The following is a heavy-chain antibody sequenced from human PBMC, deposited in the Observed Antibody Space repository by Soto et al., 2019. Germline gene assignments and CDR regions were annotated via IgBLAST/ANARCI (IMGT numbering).Heavy chain of an antibody. CDR1: GYTFTSYS. V-gene: IGHV1-3*01. D-gene: IGHD6-19*01. CDR3: ARCYYESSGSGPIDP. J-gene: IGHJ5*02. Sequence: ASVKVSCKPSGYTFTSYSTHWVRQAPGQGLEYMGWINAANGDTKYSQKFQGRVTITRDTSARTAYMELSSLRSEDTAVYYCARCYYESSGSGPIDPWGQGTLVTVSS. CDR2: INAANGDT.